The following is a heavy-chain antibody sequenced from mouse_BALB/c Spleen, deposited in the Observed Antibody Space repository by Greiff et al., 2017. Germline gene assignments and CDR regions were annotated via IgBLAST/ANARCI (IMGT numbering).Heavy chain of an antibody. CDR2: IDPSDSYT. J-gene: IGHJ3*01. D-gene: IGHD1-1*01. V-gene: IGHV1-69*02. CDR1: GYTFTSYW. Sequence: VQLQQPGAELVKPGASVKLSCKASGYTFTSYWMHWVKQRPGQGLEWIGEIDPSDSYTNYNQKFKGKATLTVDKSSSTAYMQLSSLTSEDSAVYYCARNGYGSSYLFAYWGQGTLVTVSA. CDR3: ARNGYGSSYLFAY.